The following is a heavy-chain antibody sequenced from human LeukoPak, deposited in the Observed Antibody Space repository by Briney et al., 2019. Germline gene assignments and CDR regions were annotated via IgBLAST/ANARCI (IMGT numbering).Heavy chain of an antibody. Sequence: GGSLRLSCAASGFTFSRYEITWVRQAPGKGLEWVSSITASSTAIYSADSVKGRFTISRDNAKNFLYLQMNSLRAEDTAVYYCARTYYDILTGYNPYFDYWGQGILVTVSS. CDR1: GFTFSRYE. D-gene: IGHD3-9*01. V-gene: IGHV3-21*01. CDR3: ARTYYDILTGYNPYFDY. CDR2: ITASSTAI. J-gene: IGHJ4*02.